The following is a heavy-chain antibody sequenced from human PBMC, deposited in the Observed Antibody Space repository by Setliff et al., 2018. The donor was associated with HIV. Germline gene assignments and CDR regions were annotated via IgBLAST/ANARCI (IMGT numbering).Heavy chain of an antibody. CDR1: GGSISSYY. V-gene: IGHV4-4*09. CDR3: ARQTYYYDNSGHNWFDP. J-gene: IGHJ5*02. D-gene: IGHD3-22*01. Sequence: SETLSLTCTVSGGSISSYYWSWIRQPPGKGLEWIGYINTSGTTNYNPSLKSRVTISVGTSKNQFSLKLGSVTAADTAVYFCARQTYYYDNSGHNWFDPWGQGTLVTVSS. CDR2: INTSGTT.